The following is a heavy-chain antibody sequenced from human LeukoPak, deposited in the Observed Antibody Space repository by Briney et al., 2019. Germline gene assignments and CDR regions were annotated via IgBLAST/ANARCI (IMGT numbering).Heavy chain of an antibody. J-gene: IGHJ4*02. D-gene: IGHD6-13*01. CDR1: RYTFTSYD. V-gene: IGHV1-8*01. CDR2: MNPNSGNT. Sequence: VASVKVSCNASRYTFTSYDINWVRQAPGQGLEWMGWMNPNSGNTGYAQKFQGRVTMTRNTSIRTAYMELSSLRSEDTAVYYCARGDSSSWFAFDYWGQGTLVTVSS. CDR3: ARGDSSSWFAFDY.